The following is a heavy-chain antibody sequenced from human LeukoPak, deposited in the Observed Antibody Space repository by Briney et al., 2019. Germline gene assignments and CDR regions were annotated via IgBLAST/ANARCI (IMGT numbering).Heavy chain of an antibody. J-gene: IGHJ4*02. CDR2: IITYNGNT. D-gene: IGHD6-13*01. Sequence: ASVKVSCKASGYTFTSYGISWVRQAPGQGLEWMGYIITYNGNTNYAQKLQGRVTMTTDTSTSTAYMELRSLRSDDTAVYYCARDRAAAAVYYFDYWGQGTLVTVSS. CDR1: GYTFTSYG. V-gene: IGHV1-18*01. CDR3: ARDRAAAAVYYFDY.